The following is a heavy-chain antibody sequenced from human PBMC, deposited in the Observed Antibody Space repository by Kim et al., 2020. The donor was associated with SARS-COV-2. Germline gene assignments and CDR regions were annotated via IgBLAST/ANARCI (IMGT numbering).Heavy chain of an antibody. V-gene: IGHV3-9*01. CDR3: AKLTIVVVPAARRTTNWYFDL. Sequence: GGSLRLSCAASGFTFGDYAMHWVRQAPGKGLEWVSGISWNSGSIGYADSVKGRFTISRDNAKNSLYLQMNSLRAEDTALYYCAKLTIVVVPAARRTTNWYFDLWGRGTLVTVSS. D-gene: IGHD2-2*01. J-gene: IGHJ2*01. CDR1: GFTFGDYA. CDR2: ISWNSGSI.